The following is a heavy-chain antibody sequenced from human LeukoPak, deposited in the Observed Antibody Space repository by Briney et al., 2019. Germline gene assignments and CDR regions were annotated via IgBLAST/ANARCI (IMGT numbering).Heavy chain of an antibody. CDR3: ARETSGYRRGSFDY. J-gene: IGHJ4*02. V-gene: IGHV4-59*01. Sequence: SEPLSLTCTVFGGSITSLYWSWIGQPPGKGLEGIGYIYYRGGTNYNHSLKSRVTISVDTSNNQFSLKLSSVTAADTAVYYCARETSGYRRGSFDYWGQGNLATVSS. CDR1: GGSITSLY. D-gene: IGHD3-22*01. CDR2: IYYRGGT.